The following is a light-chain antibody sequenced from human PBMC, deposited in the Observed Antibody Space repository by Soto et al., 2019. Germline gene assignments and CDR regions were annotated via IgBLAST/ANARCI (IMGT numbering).Light chain of an antibody. CDR2: AAS. CDR1: ESVTSS. J-gene: IGKJ1*01. Sequence: EIVMTQSPATLSVSPGDRATLSCRASESVTSSLAWYQQKPGQPPRLLIYAASTRATDVPARFSGCGSETEFTLTISSLQSEDFAVYFCQQYNIWPLSTFGQGTKVEIK. V-gene: IGKV3-15*01. CDR3: QQYNIWPLST.